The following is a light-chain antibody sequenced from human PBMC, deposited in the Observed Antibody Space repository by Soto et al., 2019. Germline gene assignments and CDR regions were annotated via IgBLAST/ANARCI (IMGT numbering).Light chain of an antibody. CDR2: AAS. CDR3: QQYDKWPRT. J-gene: IGKJ1*01. CDR1: QSVDRF. V-gene: IGKV3-15*01. Sequence: IVMTQSPATLSVSPGERATLSCRASQSVDRFLAWYHQKPGQAPRLLIYAASTRASGVPDRFSGGGSGAEYTLTISSLQSEDFAVYYCQQYDKWPRTFGQGTKVDNK.